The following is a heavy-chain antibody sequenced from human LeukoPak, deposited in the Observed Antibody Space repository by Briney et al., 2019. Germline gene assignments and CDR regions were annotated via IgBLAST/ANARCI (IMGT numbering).Heavy chain of an antibody. CDR1: GFTVSSNY. CDR3: ASRYCSSTSCSIDAFDI. D-gene: IGHD2-2*01. CDR2: IYSGGST. V-gene: IGHV3-53*01. J-gene: IGHJ3*02. Sequence: QPGGSLRLSCAASGFTVSSNYMSWVRQAPGKELEWVSVIYSGGSTYYADSVKGRFTISRDNSKNTLYLQMNSLRAEDTAVYYCASRYCSSTSCSIDAFDIWGQGTMVTVSS.